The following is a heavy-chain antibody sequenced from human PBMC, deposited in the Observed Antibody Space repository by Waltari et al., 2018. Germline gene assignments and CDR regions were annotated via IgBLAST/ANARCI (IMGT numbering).Heavy chain of an antibody. D-gene: IGHD3-22*01. V-gene: IGHV1-2*02. CDR2: INPNSGGT. CDR1: GYTFTGYY. Sequence: QVQLVQSGAEVKKPGASVKVSCKASGYTFTGYYMHWVRQAPGQGLEWMGWINPNSGGTNYAQKFQGRVTMTRDTSSSTAYMELSRLRSDDTAVYYCARVRITMIVVVIEDAFDIWGQGTMVTVSS. J-gene: IGHJ3*02. CDR3: ARVRITMIVVVIEDAFDI.